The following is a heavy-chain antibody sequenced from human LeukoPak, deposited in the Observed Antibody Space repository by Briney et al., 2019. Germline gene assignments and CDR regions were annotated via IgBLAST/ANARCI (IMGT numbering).Heavy chain of an antibody. CDR2: ISSNGGST. D-gene: IGHD3-10*01. CDR3: VKFYYYGSGSRIDY. CDR1: GFTFTSYS. Sequence: GGSLRLSCVASGFTFTSYSMNWVRQAPGKGLEYVSAISSNGGSTYYADSVKGRFTISRDNSKNTLYLQMSSLRAEDTAVYYCVKFYYYGSGSRIDYWGQGTLVTVSS. J-gene: IGHJ4*02. V-gene: IGHV3-64D*06.